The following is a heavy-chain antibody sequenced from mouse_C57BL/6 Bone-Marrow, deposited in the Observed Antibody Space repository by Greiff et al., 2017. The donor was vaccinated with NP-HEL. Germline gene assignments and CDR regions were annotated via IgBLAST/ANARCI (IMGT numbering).Heavy chain of an antibody. V-gene: IGHV1-64*01. J-gene: IGHJ4*01. D-gene: IGHD1-1*01. Sequence: QVQLQQPGAELVKPGASVKLSCKASGYTFTSYWMHWVKQRPGQGLEWIGMIHPNSGSTNYNEKFKSKATLTVDKSSSTAYMQLSSLTSEDSAVYYCAREDYYGSSYTYAMDYWCQGTSVTVSS. CDR1: GYTFTSYW. CDR3: AREDYYGSSYTYAMDY. CDR2: IHPNSGST.